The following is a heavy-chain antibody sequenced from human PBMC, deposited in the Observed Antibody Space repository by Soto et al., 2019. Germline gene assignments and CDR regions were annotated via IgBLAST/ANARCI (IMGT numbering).Heavy chain of an antibody. CDR2: IYHSGST. J-gene: IGHJ5*02. Sequence: PSETLSLTCSASGGTITSGRSSWNWIRQSPGKGLEWIAYIYHSGSTYYNPSLKSRVTISVDRSENQFSLKLTSVTAADTAVYYCVRESVASGPNYFDTWGPGTLVTVSS. CDR3: VRESVASGPNYFDT. CDR1: GGTITSGRSS. V-gene: IGHV4-30-2*06. D-gene: IGHD6-6*01.